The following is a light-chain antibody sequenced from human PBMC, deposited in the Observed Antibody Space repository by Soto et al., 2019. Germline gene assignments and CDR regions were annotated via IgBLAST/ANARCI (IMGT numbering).Light chain of an antibody. CDR1: QSVSGS. Sequence: EIVLTQSPATLSLSPGERATLSCRASQSVSGSLAWYQQKLGQAPRLLIYDASNRATGIPARFSGSGSGTDFTLTISSLEPEDFAVYYCQQHSNWPYTFGQGTKLEIK. V-gene: IGKV3-11*01. J-gene: IGKJ2*01. CDR3: QQHSNWPYT. CDR2: DAS.